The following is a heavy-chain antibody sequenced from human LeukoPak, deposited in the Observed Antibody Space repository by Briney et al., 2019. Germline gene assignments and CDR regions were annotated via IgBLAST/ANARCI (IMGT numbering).Heavy chain of an antibody. D-gene: IGHD3-22*01. Sequence: GESLKISCKGSGYSFTSYWIGWVRRMPGKGLEWMGIIYPGDSDTRYSPSFQGQVTISADKSISTAYLQWSSLKASDTAMYYCARLLTYYYDSSGSDAFDIWGQGTMVTVSS. CDR1: GYSFTSYW. CDR3: ARLLTYYYDSSGSDAFDI. V-gene: IGHV5-51*01. CDR2: IYPGDSDT. J-gene: IGHJ3*02.